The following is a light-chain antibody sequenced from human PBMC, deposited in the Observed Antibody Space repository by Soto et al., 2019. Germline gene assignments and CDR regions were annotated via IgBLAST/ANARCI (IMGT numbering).Light chain of an antibody. CDR2: TNN. CDR1: TSNLGRNS. Sequence: QSVLSQPPSASGPPGQRVTISCSGGTSNLGRNSVNWYRQLPGTAPKLLIYTNNKRPSGVPDRFSGSKSGTSASLAISGLQSDDEADYYCSAWDDSLNGYVFGPGTKLTV. V-gene: IGLV1-44*01. CDR3: SAWDDSLNGYV. J-gene: IGLJ1*01.